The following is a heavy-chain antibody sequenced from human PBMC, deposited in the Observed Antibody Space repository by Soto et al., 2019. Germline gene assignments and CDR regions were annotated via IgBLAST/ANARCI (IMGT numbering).Heavy chain of an antibody. Sequence: EVQLVESGGGLVQPGGSLRLSCAASGFTFSSYWMSWVRQAPGKGLQWVANIKQDGSDKYYVDSGKGRFTISRDNAKNPLDLQMSSLRAEDASVYYCARTYCSGVTCYGFPLWHWGQGTLVTVAS. CDR3: ARTYCSGVTCYGFPLWH. CDR1: GFTFSSYW. J-gene: IGHJ4*02. V-gene: IGHV3-7*04. CDR2: IKQDGSDK. D-gene: IGHD2-15*01.